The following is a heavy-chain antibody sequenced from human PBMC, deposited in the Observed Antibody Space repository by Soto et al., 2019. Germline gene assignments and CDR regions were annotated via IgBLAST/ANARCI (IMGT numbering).Heavy chain of an antibody. CDR3: ARLRYYYDSSGRVDAFDI. CDR1: GFTFSSYS. D-gene: IGHD3-22*01. Sequence: GGSLRLSCAASGFTFSSYSMNWVRQAPGKGLEWVSYISSSSSTIYYADSVKGRFTISRDNAKNSLYLQMNSLRDEDTAVYYCARLRYYYDSSGRVDAFDIWGQGTMVTVSS. CDR2: ISSSSSTI. J-gene: IGHJ3*02. V-gene: IGHV3-48*02.